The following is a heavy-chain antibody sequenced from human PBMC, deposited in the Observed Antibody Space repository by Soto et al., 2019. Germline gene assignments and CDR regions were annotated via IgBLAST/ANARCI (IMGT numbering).Heavy chain of an antibody. J-gene: IGHJ4*02. Sequence: PSETLSLTCAVYGGSFSGYYWSWIRQPPGKGLEWIGEINHSGSTNYNPSLKSRVTISVDTSKNQFSLKLSSVTAADTAVYYCSRDRFSGGSCYLGHRYYFDYWGQGTLVTVSS. D-gene: IGHD2-15*01. CDR2: INHSGST. CDR3: SRDRFSGGSCYLGHRYYFDY. V-gene: IGHV4-34*01. CDR1: GGSFSGYY.